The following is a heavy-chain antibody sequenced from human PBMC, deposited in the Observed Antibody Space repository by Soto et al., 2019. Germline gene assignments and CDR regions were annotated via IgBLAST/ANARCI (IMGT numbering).Heavy chain of an antibody. Sequence: ASVKVSCKASGYTFTGYYMHWVRQAPGQGLEWMGWINPNSGGTNYAQKFQGWVTMTRDTSISTAYMELSRLRSDDTAVYYCARDRQSLYGDYDFSDWGQGTLVTVSS. CDR3: ARDRQSLYGDYDFSD. V-gene: IGHV1-2*04. J-gene: IGHJ4*02. D-gene: IGHD4-17*01. CDR1: GYTFTGYY. CDR2: INPNSGGT.